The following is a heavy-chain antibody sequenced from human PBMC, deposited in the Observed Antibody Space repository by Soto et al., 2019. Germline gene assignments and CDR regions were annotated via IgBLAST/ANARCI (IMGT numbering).Heavy chain of an antibody. Sequence: VKVSCKASGYTFTSYYMHWVRQAPGQGLEWMGIINPSGGSTSYAQKFQGRVTMTRDTSTSTVYMELSSLRSEDTAVYYCAIKGGYCSGGSCYYFDYWGQGTLVTVSS. V-gene: IGHV1-46*01. CDR3: AIKGGYCSGGSCYYFDY. CDR1: GYTFTSYY. J-gene: IGHJ4*02. CDR2: INPSGGST. D-gene: IGHD2-15*01.